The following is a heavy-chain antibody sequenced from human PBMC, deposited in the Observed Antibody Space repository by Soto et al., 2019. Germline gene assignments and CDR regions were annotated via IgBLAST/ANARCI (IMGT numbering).Heavy chain of an antibody. Sequence: PGGSLRLSCAASGFTFSSYSMNWVRQAPGKGLEWVSYISSSSSTIYYADSVKGRFTISRDNAKNSLYLQMNSLRDEDTAVYYCARGADYARSGIRLTWFDPWGQGTLVTVAS. CDR3: ARGADYARSGIRLTWFDP. CDR2: ISSSSSTI. J-gene: IGHJ5*02. D-gene: IGHD3-22*01. V-gene: IGHV3-48*02. CDR1: GFTFSSYS.